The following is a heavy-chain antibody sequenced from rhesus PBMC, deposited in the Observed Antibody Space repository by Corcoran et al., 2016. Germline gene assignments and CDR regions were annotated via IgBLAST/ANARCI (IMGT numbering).Heavy chain of an antibody. CDR3: AREDSNYVYAFDF. J-gene: IGHJ3*01. V-gene: IGHV4-160*01. CDR2: IYGSIGIT. CDR1: GGSISSNY. Sequence: QVQLQESGPGLVKPSETLSLTCAVSGGSISSNYWSWIRQPPGKGLEWIGYIYGSIGITYYTPSLKSRVTISTDASKNQFSLKLSSVTAADTAVYYCAREDSNYVYAFDFWGQGLRVTVSS. D-gene: IGHD4-23*01.